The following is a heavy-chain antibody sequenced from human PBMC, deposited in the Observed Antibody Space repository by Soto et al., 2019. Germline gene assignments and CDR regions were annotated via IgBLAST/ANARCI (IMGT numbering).Heavy chain of an antibody. D-gene: IGHD2-15*01. CDR1: GFTFSSYA. J-gene: IGHJ4*02. CDR2: ISYDGSNK. V-gene: IGHV3-30-3*01. CDR3: ARVPSSSGRAHFGY. Sequence: QVQLVESGGGVVQPGRSLRLSCAASGFTFSSYAMHWVRQAPGKGLEWVAVISYDGSNKYYADSVKGRFTISRDNSKNTLYLQMNSLRAEYTAVYYCARVPSSSGRAHFGYWGQGTLVTVSS.